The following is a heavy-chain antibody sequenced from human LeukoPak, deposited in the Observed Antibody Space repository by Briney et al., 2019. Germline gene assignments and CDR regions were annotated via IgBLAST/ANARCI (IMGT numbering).Heavy chain of an antibody. CDR3: ARDPSITGTAHFDY. J-gene: IGHJ4*02. Sequence: GASVRVSYTASVYTFTMYGISWVGQAPGQGGEGVGGISAYNGNKNYAQKLQGRVTMTTDTSTTTAYMELRSLRSDDTAVYYCARDPSITGTAHFDYWGQGTLVTVSS. CDR1: VYTFTMYG. V-gene: IGHV1-18*01. D-gene: IGHD1-20*01. CDR2: ISAYNGNK.